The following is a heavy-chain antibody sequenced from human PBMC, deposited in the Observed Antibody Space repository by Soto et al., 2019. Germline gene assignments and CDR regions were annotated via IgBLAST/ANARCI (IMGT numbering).Heavy chain of an antibody. D-gene: IGHD5-18*01. CDR2: IQYSGTT. Sequence: SETLCLTCTVSGDSFSIYYWSWIRQPPGKGLEWIGFIQYSGTTNYNPSLKSRVTISLDTSKNQFSLKLSSVTAADTAVYFCSRHEGYSYGYFDYWGQGTLVTVSS. CDR3: SRHEGYSYGYFDY. V-gene: IGHV4-59*08. J-gene: IGHJ4*02. CDR1: GDSFSIYY.